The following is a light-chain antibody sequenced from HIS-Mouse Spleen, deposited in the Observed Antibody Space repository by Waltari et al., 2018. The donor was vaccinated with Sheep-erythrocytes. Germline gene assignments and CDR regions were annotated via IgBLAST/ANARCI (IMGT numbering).Light chain of an antibody. CDR2: YDD. J-gene: IGLJ3*02. CDR3: AAWDDSLNGWV. CDR1: SSNIGNNA. Sequence: QSVLTQPPSVSEAPRQRVTISCSGSSSNIGNNAVNWYQQLQGKAPKLLIYYDDRPPSWVSDRFSGSKSGTSASLAISGLQSEDEADYYCAAWDDSLNGWVFGGGTKLTVL. V-gene: IGLV1-36*01.